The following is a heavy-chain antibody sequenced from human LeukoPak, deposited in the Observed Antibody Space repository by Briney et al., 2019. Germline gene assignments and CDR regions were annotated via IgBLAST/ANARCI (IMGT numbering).Heavy chain of an antibody. Sequence: GESLKISCKGSGYSFTSYWISWVRQMPGKGLEWMGRIDPSDSYTNYSPSFQGHVTISADKSISTAYLQWSSLKASDTAMYYCARQVGSIAAPPRMDYWGQGTLVTVSS. J-gene: IGHJ4*02. CDR2: IDPSDSYT. CDR3: ARQVGSIAAPPRMDY. D-gene: IGHD6-13*01. V-gene: IGHV5-10-1*01. CDR1: GYSFTSYW.